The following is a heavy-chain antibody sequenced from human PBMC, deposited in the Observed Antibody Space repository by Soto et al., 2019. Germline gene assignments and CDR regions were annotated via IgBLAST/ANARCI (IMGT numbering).Heavy chain of an antibody. V-gene: IGHV4-31*03. D-gene: IGHD3-22*01. CDR2: IYYSGST. J-gene: IGHJ4*02. CDR3: ARDAQVYDDSSGFYFDY. CDR1: GGSISSGGYY. Sequence: PSETLSLTCTVSGGSISSGGYYWSWIRQHPGKGLEWIGYIYYSGSTYYNPSLKSRVTISVDTSKNQFSLKLSSVTAADTAVYYCARDAQVYDDSSGFYFDYWGQGTLVTVSS.